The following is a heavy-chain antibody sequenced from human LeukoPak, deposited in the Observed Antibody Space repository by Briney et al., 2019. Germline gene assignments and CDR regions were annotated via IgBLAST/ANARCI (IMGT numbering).Heavy chain of an antibody. Sequence: SETLSLTCAVSGVSISSTEWWNWGRQSPGEGLEWSGEIHRDGRTKYSPSLTRRVSMSIGYSKKKLSLKVSSVTAADTAIYYCGKTDIWFNPIDYWGPGALVIVSS. D-gene: IGHD3-9*01. J-gene: IGHJ4*02. CDR3: GKTDIWFNPIDY. CDR1: GVSISSTEW. CDR2: IHRDGRT. V-gene: IGHV4-4*02.